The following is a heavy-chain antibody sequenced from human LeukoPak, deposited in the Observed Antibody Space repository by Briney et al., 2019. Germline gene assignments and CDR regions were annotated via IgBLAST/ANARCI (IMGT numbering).Heavy chain of an antibody. D-gene: IGHD3-10*01. Sequence: PSETLSLTCTVSGGSISSHYWSWIRQPPGKGLEWIGYIYYSGSTNYNPSLKSRVTISVNTSKNQFSLKLSSVTAADTAVYYCARGAGPVRGPRETYYYYYYMDVWGKGTTVTVSS. J-gene: IGHJ6*03. CDR2: IYYSGST. CDR1: GGSISSHY. CDR3: ARGAGPVRGPRETYYYYYYMDV. V-gene: IGHV4-59*11.